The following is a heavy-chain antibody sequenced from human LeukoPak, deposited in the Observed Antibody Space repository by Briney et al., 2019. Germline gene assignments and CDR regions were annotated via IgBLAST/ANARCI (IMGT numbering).Heavy chain of an antibody. CDR1: GYTFTVYY. V-gene: IGHV1-2*02. J-gene: IGHJ4*02. Sequence: GASVKVSCTASGYTFTVYYMHWVRQAPGQGLEWMGWINPNSGGTNYAQKFQGRVTMTRDTSISTAYMELSRLRSDDTAVYYCARDPASYGSGSLFDYWGQGTLVTVSS. CDR3: ARDPASYGSGSLFDY. CDR2: INPNSGGT. D-gene: IGHD3-10*01.